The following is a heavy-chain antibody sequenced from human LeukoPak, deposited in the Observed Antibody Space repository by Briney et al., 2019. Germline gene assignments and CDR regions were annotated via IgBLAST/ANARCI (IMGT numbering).Heavy chain of an antibody. CDR3: ARLYLPSMIRGITPAAY. CDR1: GFTFSDYY. J-gene: IGHJ4*02. CDR2: ISSAGSTI. V-gene: IGHV3-11*01. D-gene: IGHD3-10*01. Sequence: SGGSLRLSCAASGFTFSDYYMTWVCQAPGKGLEWVAYISSAGSTIYYVDSVKGRFTISRDNAKNSLYLQMNSLRAEDTAVYYCARLYLPSMIRGITPAAYWGQGTLVTVSS.